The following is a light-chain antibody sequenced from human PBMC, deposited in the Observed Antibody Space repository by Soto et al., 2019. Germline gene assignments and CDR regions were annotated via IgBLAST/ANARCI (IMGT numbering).Light chain of an antibody. J-gene: IGKJ5*01. Sequence: EIVLTQSPATLSLSPGERATLSCRASPSVPNYLAWYQQKPGQAPRRLIYGAFNRATGIPARFSGSGSGADFTLTISSLEPEDFAVYYCQQRNIWPPVTFGQGTRLEIK. CDR3: QQRNIWPPVT. CDR2: GAF. CDR1: PSVPNY. V-gene: IGKV3-11*01.